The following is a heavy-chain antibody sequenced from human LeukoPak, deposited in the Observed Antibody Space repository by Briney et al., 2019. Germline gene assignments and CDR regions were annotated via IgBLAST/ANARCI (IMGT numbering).Heavy chain of an antibody. Sequence: GGSLRLSCAASGFTFSSYGMSWVRQYPGKGLVWLSRLYSDGGRTTYADSVKGRFTVSGDNAKNSLFLQMNSLRAEDTAVYYCARVLRYCSGGNCYSGGLGYMDVWGKGTTVTISS. CDR1: GFTFSSYG. CDR3: ARVLRYCSGGNCYSGGLGYMDV. V-gene: IGHV3-74*01. J-gene: IGHJ6*03. CDR2: LYSDGGRT. D-gene: IGHD2-15*01.